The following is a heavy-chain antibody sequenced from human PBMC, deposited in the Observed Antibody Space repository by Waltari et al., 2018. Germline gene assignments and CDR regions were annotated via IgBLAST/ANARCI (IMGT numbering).Heavy chain of an antibody. V-gene: IGHV4-39*01. CDR1: GGSISSSSYY. D-gene: IGHD6-6*01. Sequence: QLQLQESGPGLVKPSETLSLTCTVSGGSISSSSYYWGWIRQPPGKGLEWIGSIYYSGSTYYNPSLKSRVTISVDTSKNQFSLKLSSVTAADTAVYYCARLKQLDGFDYWGQGTLVTVSS. J-gene: IGHJ4*02. CDR2: IYYSGST. CDR3: ARLKQLDGFDY.